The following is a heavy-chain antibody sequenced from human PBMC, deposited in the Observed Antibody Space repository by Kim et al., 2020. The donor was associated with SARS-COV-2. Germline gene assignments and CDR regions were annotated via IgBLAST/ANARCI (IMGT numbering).Heavy chain of an antibody. Sequence: GGSLRLSCAASGFTFSSYAMSWVRQAPGKGLEWVSAISGSGGSTYYADSVKGRFTISRDNSKNTLYLQMNSLRAEDTAVYYCAKGEPPGLDFWRHYNWFDPWGQGTLVTVSS. D-gene: IGHD3-3*01. V-gene: IGHV3-23*01. J-gene: IGHJ5*02. CDR2: ISGSGGST. CDR3: AKGEPPGLDFWRHYNWFDP. CDR1: GFTFSSYA.